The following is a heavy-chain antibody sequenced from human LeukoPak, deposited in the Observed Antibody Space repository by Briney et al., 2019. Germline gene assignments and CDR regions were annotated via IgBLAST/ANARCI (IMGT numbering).Heavy chain of an antibody. CDR2: INPSGGST. Sequence: ASVKVSCKASGYTFTSYYMHWVRQAPGQGLEWMGVINPSGGSTSYAQKFQGRVTMTTDTSTSTVYMELSSLRSEDTAVYYCAREEGVFWPGSREWYFDYWGQGPLVTVSP. CDR1: GYTFTSYY. CDR3: AREEGVFWPGSREWYFDY. J-gene: IGHJ4*02. V-gene: IGHV1-46*01. D-gene: IGHD3/OR15-3a*01.